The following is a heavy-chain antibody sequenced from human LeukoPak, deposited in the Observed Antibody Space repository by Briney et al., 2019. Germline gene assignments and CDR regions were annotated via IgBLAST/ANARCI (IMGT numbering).Heavy chain of an antibody. CDR3: ARALADAFDI. Sequence: GGSLRLSCAASGFIFSSYSMTWVRQAPGKGLEWVSSISSSSSYIYYADSVKGRFTISRDNAKNSLYLQMNSLRAEDTAVYYCARALADAFDIWGQGTMVTVSS. V-gene: IGHV3-21*01. CDR1: GFIFSSYS. J-gene: IGHJ3*02. D-gene: IGHD3-3*02. CDR2: ISSSSSYI.